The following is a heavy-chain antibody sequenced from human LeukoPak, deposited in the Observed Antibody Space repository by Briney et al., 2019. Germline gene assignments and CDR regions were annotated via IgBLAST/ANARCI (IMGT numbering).Heavy chain of an antibody. J-gene: IGHJ4*02. CDR2: INPSGGST. Sequence: ASVKVSCKASGYTFTSYYMHWVRQAPGQGLEWMGIINPSGGSTSYAQKFQGRVTMTRDTSTSTVYMELSSLRSEDTAVYYCARDQVGDYERPGGVDYWGQGTLVTVSS. CDR1: GYTFTSYY. CDR3: ARDQVGDYERPGGVDY. D-gene: IGHD1-26*01. V-gene: IGHV1-46*01.